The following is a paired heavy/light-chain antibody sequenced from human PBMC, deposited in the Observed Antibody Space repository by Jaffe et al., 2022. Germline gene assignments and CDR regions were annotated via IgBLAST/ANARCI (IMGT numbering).Heavy chain of an antibody. V-gene: IGHV1-3*01. J-gene: IGHJ4*02. CDR1: GYSFNTHS. CDR3: GRGWLTEPGTGSFDY. Sequence: QVQLVQSGAEVKRPGASVKVSCKASGYSFNTHSMHWVRQAPGQGLEWMGWINAGNGNTKYSQKFQGRVTITRDASANTAYMELSSLRSEDTAVYYCGRGWLTEPGTGSFDYWGQGTLVTVSS. CDR2: INAGNGNT. D-gene: IGHD5-12*01.
Light chain of an antibody. Sequence: QAVVTQEPSLTVSPGGTVTLTCGSSTGAVTSNHYPYWFQQKPGQTPRTLIYDTSNKHSWTPGRFSGSLLGGKAALTLSGAQPEDEAEYYCLVSDSGARVFGGGTKLTVL. V-gene: IGLV7-46*01. J-gene: IGLJ3*02. CDR1: TGAVTSNHY. CDR2: DTS. CDR3: LVSDSGARV.